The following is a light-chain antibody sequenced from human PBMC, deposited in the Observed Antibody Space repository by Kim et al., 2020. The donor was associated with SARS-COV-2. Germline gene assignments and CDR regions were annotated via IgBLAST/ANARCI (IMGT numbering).Light chain of an antibody. Sequence: SASVGDRVTISCRASQSVGNWVAWYQQKSGKAPKLLIFDASTLESGVPSRFSGSGSGTEFTLTISRLDPDDFATYYCQQYDTKRTFGEGTKVDIK. CDR1: QSVGNW. V-gene: IGKV1-5*01. CDR3: QQYDTKRT. J-gene: IGKJ1*01. CDR2: DAS.